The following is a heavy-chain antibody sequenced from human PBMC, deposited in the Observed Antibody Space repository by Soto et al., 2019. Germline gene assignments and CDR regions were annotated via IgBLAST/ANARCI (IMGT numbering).Heavy chain of an antibody. CDR1: GGTFSSYA. CDR2: IIPIFGTA. CDR3: AREHCSGGSCYSGGYYYYYGMDV. Sequence: GASVKVSCKASGGTFSSYAISWVRQAPGQGLEWMGGIIPIFGTANYAQKFQGRVTITADESTSTAYMELSGLRSEDTAVYYCAREHCSGGSCYSGGYYYYYGMDVWGQGTTVTVS. J-gene: IGHJ6*02. D-gene: IGHD2-15*01. V-gene: IGHV1-69*13.